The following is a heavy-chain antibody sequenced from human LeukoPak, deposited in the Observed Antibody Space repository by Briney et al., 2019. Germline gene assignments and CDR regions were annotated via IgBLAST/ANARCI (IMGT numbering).Heavy chain of an antibody. Sequence: SETLSLTCTVSGYSISSGYYWGWIRQPPGKGLEWIGSIYHSGSPYYNPSLKSRVTISVDTSKNQFSLKLSSVTAADTAVYYCARTPFVGYFDWLGAFDIWGQGTMVTVSS. CDR3: ARTPFVGYFDWLGAFDI. CDR1: GYSISSGYY. V-gene: IGHV4-38-2*02. J-gene: IGHJ3*02. D-gene: IGHD3-9*01. CDR2: IYHSGSP.